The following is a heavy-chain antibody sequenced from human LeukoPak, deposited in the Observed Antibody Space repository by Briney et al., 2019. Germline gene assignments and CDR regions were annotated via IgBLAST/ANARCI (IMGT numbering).Heavy chain of an antibody. Sequence: ASVTVSCKASGYTFTGYYIYWVRQAPGQGLEWMGWINPNSGGTNYAQKFQGRVTMTREMSISTAYMELSRLRSDDTAVYYCARGQQLASNWGQGTLVTVSS. CDR3: ARGQQLASN. CDR1: GYTFTGYY. J-gene: IGHJ4*02. CDR2: INPNSGGT. V-gene: IGHV1-2*02. D-gene: IGHD6-13*01.